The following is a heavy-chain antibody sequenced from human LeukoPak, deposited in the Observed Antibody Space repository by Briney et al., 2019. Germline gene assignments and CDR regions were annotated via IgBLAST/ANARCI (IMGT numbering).Heavy chain of an antibody. Sequence: PGGSLRLSCAASGFTFSSYAMSWVRQAPGKGLEWVSAISGSGGSTDYADSVKGRFTISRDNAKNTLYLQMNSLRAEDTAVYYCARLPFWSGSSDYWGQGTLVTVSS. CDR3: ARLPFWSGSSDY. V-gene: IGHV3-23*01. J-gene: IGHJ4*02. CDR2: ISGSGGST. D-gene: IGHD3-3*01. CDR1: GFTFSSYA.